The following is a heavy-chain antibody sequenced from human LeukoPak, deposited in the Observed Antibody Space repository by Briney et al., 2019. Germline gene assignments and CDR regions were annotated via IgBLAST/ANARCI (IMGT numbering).Heavy chain of an antibody. CDR3: ARSGGIAVAGTLLNHYWYFDL. V-gene: IGHV3-30-3*01. CDR2: ISYDGSNK. Sequence: GGSLRLSCAASGFTVSSDYMRWVRQAPGKGLEWVAVISYDGSNKYYADSVKGRFTISRDNSKNTLYLQMNSLRAEDTAVYYCARSGGIAVAGTLLNHYWYFDLWGRGTLVTVSS. J-gene: IGHJ2*01. CDR1: GFTVSSDY. D-gene: IGHD6-19*01.